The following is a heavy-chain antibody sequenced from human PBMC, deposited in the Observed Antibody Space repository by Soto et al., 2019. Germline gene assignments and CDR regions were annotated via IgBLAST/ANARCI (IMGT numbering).Heavy chain of an antibody. V-gene: IGHV5-10-1*01. Sequence: ESKKICCKGFEDSFIGFWSSCVRQIPGKGLEWMGRIDPSDSYTNYSPSFQGHVTISADKSISTAYLQWSSLKASDTAMYYCATREDYYDSSGPDAFDIWGQGTMVTVSS. D-gene: IGHD3-22*01. J-gene: IGHJ3*02. CDR1: EDSFIGFW. CDR2: IDPSDSYT. CDR3: ATREDYYDSSGPDAFDI.